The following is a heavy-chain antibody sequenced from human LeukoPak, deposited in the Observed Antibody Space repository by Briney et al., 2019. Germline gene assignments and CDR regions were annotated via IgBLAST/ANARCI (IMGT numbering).Heavy chain of an antibody. V-gene: IGHV3-74*01. CDR3: ARGIHDYSNLWFDP. D-gene: IGHD4-11*01. J-gene: IGHJ5*02. CDR2: ISTDGSST. Sequence: PGGSLRLSCAASGFTFSSYWMHWVRQAPGKGLVWVSRISTDGSSTTYADSVKGRFTISRDNTKNTLYLQLNSLRAEDTAVYYCARGIHDYSNLWFDPWGQGTLVTVSS. CDR1: GFTFSSYW.